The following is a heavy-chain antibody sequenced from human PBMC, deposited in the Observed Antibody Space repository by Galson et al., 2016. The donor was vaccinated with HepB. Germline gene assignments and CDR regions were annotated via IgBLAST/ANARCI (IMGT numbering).Heavy chain of an antibody. D-gene: IGHD2-21*02. V-gene: IGHV4-38-2*02. J-gene: IGHJ4*02. CDR3: VRDRAYIVTDY. Sequence: LSLTCTVSGYSIRSGYYWGWIRQPPGKGLEWIGTIYYSGTTYHNPSLESRITISVDTPNNKISLNVNSVTAADTAVYYCVRDRAYIVTDYWGQGILVTVSS. CDR2: IYYSGTT. CDR1: GYSIRSGYY.